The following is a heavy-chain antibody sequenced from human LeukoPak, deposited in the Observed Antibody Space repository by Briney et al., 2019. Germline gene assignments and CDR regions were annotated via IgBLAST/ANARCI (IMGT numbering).Heavy chain of an antibody. CDR1: GGSISSYY. D-gene: IGHD3-16*02. CDR2: IYYSRST. Sequence: SETLSLTCTVSGGSISSYYWSWIRQPPGKGLEWIGYIYYSRSTKYNPSLKSRVTISGDTSKNQFSLKLSSVTAADTAVYYCARHSSTYYDYVWGSYPYMDVWGKGTTVTVSS. J-gene: IGHJ6*03. V-gene: IGHV4-59*01. CDR3: ARHSSTYYDYVWGSYPYMDV.